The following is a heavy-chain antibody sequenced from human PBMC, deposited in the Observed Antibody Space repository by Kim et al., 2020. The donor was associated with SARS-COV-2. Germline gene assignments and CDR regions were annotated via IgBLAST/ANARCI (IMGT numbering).Heavy chain of an antibody. CDR2: GRQ. CDR3: ANSLRLGAY. V-gene: IGHV3-23*01. J-gene: IGHJ4*02. Sequence: GRQFYADSVKGRFTISRDKSKNSLYLQMNSLRAEDTAVYYCANSLRLGAYWGQRTLVTVSS. D-gene: IGHD3-9*01.